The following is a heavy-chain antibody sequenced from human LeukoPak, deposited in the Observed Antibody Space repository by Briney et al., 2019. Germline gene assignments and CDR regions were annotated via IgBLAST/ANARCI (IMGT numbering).Heavy chain of an antibody. V-gene: IGHV1-46*01. J-gene: IGHJ4*02. CDR2: INPSGGST. CDR1: GYTLTSYY. Sequence: ASVKVSCKASGYTLTSYYMHWVRQAPGQGLEWMGIINPSGGSTSYAQKFQVRGTMTRDMSTSTVYMELSSLRSEDTAVYYCARGGRSYYYDSSVDYWGQGTLVTVSS. D-gene: IGHD3-22*01. CDR3: ARGGRSYYYDSSVDY.